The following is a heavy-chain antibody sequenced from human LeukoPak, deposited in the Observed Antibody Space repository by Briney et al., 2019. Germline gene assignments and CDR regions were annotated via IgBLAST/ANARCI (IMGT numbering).Heavy chain of an antibody. V-gene: IGHV3-23*01. J-gene: IGHJ4*02. Sequence: GGSLRLSCAASGFTFSSYGMSWVRQAHGKGLGWVSAIIATSSSTHDADSVQGRFTISRDNSKNTLYLQMNSLRPEDTAIYYCAKLFESGTYNNFFHYWGQGTLVTVFS. CDR3: AKLFESGTYNNFFHY. CDR2: IIATSSST. D-gene: IGHD3-10*01. CDR1: GFTFSSYG.